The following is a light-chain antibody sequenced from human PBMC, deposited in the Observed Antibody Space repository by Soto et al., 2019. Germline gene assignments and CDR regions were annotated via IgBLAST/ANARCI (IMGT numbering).Light chain of an antibody. Sequence: QSALAQPPSASGSPGQSVTISCTGTSSDVGKYDYVSWFQHHPGKAPKLIIYEVSKRPSGVPDRFSGSKSGSTASLTVSGLRAEDEADYYCSSYAGSNNFVFGTGTKVTVL. CDR3: SSYAGSNNFV. CDR1: SSDVGKYDY. V-gene: IGLV2-8*01. J-gene: IGLJ1*01. CDR2: EVS.